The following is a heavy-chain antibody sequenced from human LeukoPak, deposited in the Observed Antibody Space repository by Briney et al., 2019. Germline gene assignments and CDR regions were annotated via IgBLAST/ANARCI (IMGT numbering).Heavy chain of an antibody. CDR2: ISAYNGNT. V-gene: IGHV1-18*01. CDR3: ARVPRNAQRTGVMSRWFDP. D-gene: IGHD2-8*02. J-gene: IGHJ5*02. CDR1: GYTFTSYG. Sequence: ASVKVSCKASGYTFTSYGISWVRQAPGQGLEWMGWISAYNGNTNYAQKLQGRVTMTTDTSTSTAYMELRSLRFDDTAVYYCARVPRNAQRTGVMSRWFDPWGQGTLVTVSS.